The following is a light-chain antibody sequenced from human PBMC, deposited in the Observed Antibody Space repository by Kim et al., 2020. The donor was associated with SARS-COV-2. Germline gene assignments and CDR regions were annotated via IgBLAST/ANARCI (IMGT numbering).Light chain of an antibody. CDR3: CSYAGSYSYV. V-gene: IGLV2-11*01. J-gene: IGLJ1*01. CDR2: DVS. Sequence: QSALTQPRSVSGSPGQSVTISCTGTSSDVGGYNYVSWYQQHPGKAPKLMIYDVSKRPSGVPDRFSGSKSGNTASLTISGLQAEDEADYYCCSYAGSYSYVFRTVAKVT. CDR1: SSDVGGYNY.